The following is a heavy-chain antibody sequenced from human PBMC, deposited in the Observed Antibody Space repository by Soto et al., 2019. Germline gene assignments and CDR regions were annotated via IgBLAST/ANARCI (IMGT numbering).Heavy chain of an antibody. J-gene: IGHJ4*02. CDR2: IYYSGST. CDR3: ARSAARPPFFDY. D-gene: IGHD6-6*01. CDR1: GGSISSGGYY. V-gene: IGHV4-31*03. Sequence: SETLSLTCTVSGGSISSGGYYWSWIRQHPGKGLEWIGYIYYSGSTYYNPSLKSRVTISVDTSKNQFSLKLSSVTAADTAVYYCARSAARPPFFDYWGQGTLVTVSS.